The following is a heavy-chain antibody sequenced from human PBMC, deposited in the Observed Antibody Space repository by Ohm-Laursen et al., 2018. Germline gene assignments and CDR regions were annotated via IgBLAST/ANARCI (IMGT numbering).Heavy chain of an antibody. CDR2: ISYDGSNK. CDR3: AKDLPDYDFWSGYYGDYYYGMDV. Sequence: SLRLSCSASGFTFNNFGMHWVRQAPGKGLEWVAVISYDGSNKYYADSMKGRFTISRDNSKNTLYLQMNSLRAEDTAVYYCAKDLPDYDFWSGYYGDYYYGMDVWGQGTTVTASS. V-gene: IGHV3-30*18. D-gene: IGHD3-3*01. J-gene: IGHJ6*02. CDR1: GFTFNNFG.